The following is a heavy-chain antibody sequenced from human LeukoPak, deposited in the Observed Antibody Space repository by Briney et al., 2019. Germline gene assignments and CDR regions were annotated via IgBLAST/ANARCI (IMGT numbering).Heavy chain of an antibody. CDR3: ARDRRRIVNYYDSSGYSLDY. V-gene: IGHV1-69*06. J-gene: IGHJ4*02. CDR1: GGTFSSYA. Sequence: PRASVKVSCKASGGTFSSYAISWVRQAPGQGLEWMGGIIPIFGTANYAQKFQGRFTITADKSTSTAYMELSSLRSEDTAVYYCARDRRRIVNYYDSSGYSLDYWGQGTLVTVSS. CDR2: IIPIFGTA. D-gene: IGHD3-22*01.